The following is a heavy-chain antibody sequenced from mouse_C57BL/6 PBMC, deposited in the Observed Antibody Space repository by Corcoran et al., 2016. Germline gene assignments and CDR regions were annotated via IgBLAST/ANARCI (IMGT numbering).Heavy chain of an antibody. CDR2: INPYNGGT. Sequence: EVQLQQSGPVLVKPGASVKMSCKASGYTFTDYYMNWVKQSHGKSLEWIGVINPYNGGTSYNQKFKGKATSTVDKSSSTAYMELNSLTSEDSAVYYCARRSITTVVAPDYWGQGTTLTVSS. V-gene: IGHV1-19*01. CDR3: ARRSITTVVAPDY. D-gene: IGHD1-1*01. CDR1: GYTFTDYY. J-gene: IGHJ2*01.